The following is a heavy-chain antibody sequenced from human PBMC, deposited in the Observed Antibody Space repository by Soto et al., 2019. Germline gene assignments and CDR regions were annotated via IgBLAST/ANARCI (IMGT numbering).Heavy chain of an antibody. D-gene: IGHD3-22*01. J-gene: IGHJ6*02. V-gene: IGHV4-61*01. CDR2: IYYSGST. CDR3: ARVGVRYYYEHYGMDV. Sequence: QVQLQESGPGLVKPSETLSLTCTVSGGSVSSGSYYWSWIRQPPGKGLEWIGYIYYSGSTNYNPSLKSRVTISVDTSKNQFSLKLSSVTAADTAVYYCARVGVRYYYEHYGMDVWGQGTTVTVSS. CDR1: GGSVSSGSYY.